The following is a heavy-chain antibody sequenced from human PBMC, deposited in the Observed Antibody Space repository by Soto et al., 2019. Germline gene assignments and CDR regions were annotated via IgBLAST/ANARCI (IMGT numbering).Heavy chain of an antibody. CDR1: GYTFTGYY. CDR2: INPNSGGT. V-gene: IGHV1-2*04. CDR3: ARGTEWLKIFDY. Sequence: ASVKVSCKASGYTFTGYYMHWVGQAPGQGLEWMGWINPNSGGTNYAQKFQGWVTMTRDTSISTAYMELSRLRSDDTAVYYCARGTEWLKIFDYWGQGTLVTVSS. D-gene: IGHD5-12*01. J-gene: IGHJ4*02.